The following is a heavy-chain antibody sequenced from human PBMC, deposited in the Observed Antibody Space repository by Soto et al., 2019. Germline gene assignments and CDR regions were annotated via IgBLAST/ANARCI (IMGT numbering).Heavy chain of an antibody. Sequence: QVQLQESGPGLVKASQTLSLICSVSGESISSGGYYWSWIRHHPGKGLEWIGYIYDSESAYYNPSLKSRVTMSMDTSKNHFAMKLSSVTAAATAVYYCARASSSSSAADYWGQGTLITVSS. J-gene: IGHJ4*02. CDR1: GESISSGGYY. D-gene: IGHD6-6*01. CDR2: IYDSESA. V-gene: IGHV4-31*03. CDR3: ARASSSSSAADY.